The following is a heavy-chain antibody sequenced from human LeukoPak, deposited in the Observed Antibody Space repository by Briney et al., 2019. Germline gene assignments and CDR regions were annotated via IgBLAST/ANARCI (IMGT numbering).Heavy chain of an antibody. CDR3: ARGHSGSYYGFDY. D-gene: IGHD1-26*01. V-gene: IGHV1-2*02. CDR1: GYTFTGYY. Sequence: ASVKVSCKASGYTFTGYYMHWVRQAPGQGLEWMGWINPNSGGTNYAQKFQGRVTMTRDTSISTAYMELSGLRSDDTAVYYCARGHSGSYYGFDYWGQGTLVTVSS. CDR2: INPNSGGT. J-gene: IGHJ4*02.